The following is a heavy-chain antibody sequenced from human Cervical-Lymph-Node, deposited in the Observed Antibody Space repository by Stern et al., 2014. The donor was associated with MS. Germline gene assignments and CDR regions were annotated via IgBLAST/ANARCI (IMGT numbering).Heavy chain of an antibody. V-gene: IGHV3-21*01. CDR1: GFTFSSYS. CDR2: ITSSSSYI. Sequence: EVQLVESGGGLVKPGGSLRLSCAASGFTFSSYSMNWVRQAPGQGLEWVSSITSSSSYIYYADSVKGRFTISRDNAKNSLYLQMNSLRAEDTSVYYCARDLGVVTDYWGQGTLVTVSS. CDR3: ARDLGVVTDY. J-gene: IGHJ4*02. D-gene: IGHD2-15*01.